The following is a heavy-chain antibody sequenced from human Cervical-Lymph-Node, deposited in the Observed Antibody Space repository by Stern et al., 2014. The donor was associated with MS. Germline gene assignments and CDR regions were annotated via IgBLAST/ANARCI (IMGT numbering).Heavy chain of an antibody. CDR2: IIPSFGTA. J-gene: IGHJ6*02. V-gene: IGHV1-69*01. D-gene: IGHD1-26*01. Sequence: QVQLVESGAEVQKPGSSVKVSCKASGGTFSSYAISWVRQAPGQGLAWMGRIIPSFGTANYAQKFQGRVTITADESTSTAYMELSSLRSEDTAVYYCARGELKEGLVRGMDVWGQGTTVTVSS. CDR3: ARGELKEGLVRGMDV. CDR1: GGTFSSYA.